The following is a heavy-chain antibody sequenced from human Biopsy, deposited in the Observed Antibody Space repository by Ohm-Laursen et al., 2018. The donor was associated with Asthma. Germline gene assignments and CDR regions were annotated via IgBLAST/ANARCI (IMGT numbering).Heavy chain of an antibody. J-gene: IGHJ4*02. CDR3: VSPPGY. CDR2: IYYSGST. Sequence: SETLSLTCTVSGGSINIGDYYWSWIRQHPVKGLEWIGYIYYSGSTYYNPSLKSRVSISLDTSKNQFSLKLTSVTAADTAVYYCVSPPGYWGQGPRVTVSS. CDR1: GGSINIGDYY. V-gene: IGHV4-31*03.